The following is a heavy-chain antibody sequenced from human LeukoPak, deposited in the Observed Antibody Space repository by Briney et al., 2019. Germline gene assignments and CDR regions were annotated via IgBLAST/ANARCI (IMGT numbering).Heavy chain of an antibody. J-gene: IGHJ4*02. CDR2: ISAYNGNT. Sequence: GASVKVSCKASGYTFTSYGISWVRQAPGQGLEWMGWISAYNGNTNYAQKLQGRVTMTTDTSTSTAYMELRSLRSDDTAVYYCARDVRSYYDSSGYYHGQYYFDYWGQGTLDTVSS. CDR3: ARDVRSYYDSSGYYHGQYYFDY. CDR1: GYTFTSYG. V-gene: IGHV1-18*01. D-gene: IGHD3-22*01.